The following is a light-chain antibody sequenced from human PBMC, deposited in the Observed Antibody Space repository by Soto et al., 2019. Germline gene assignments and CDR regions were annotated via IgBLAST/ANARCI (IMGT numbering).Light chain of an antibody. V-gene: IGKV1-39*01. Sequence: DIQMTQSPSSLSASVGDRVTITCRASQSISSYLNWYQQKPGKAPKLLIYAASSLQSGVPSRFSGSGSGTDFTLTISSLQPEDFATYCCQKYNSDPRTFGGGTKVDIK. CDR1: QSISSY. CDR3: QKYNSDPRT. CDR2: AAS. J-gene: IGKJ4*01.